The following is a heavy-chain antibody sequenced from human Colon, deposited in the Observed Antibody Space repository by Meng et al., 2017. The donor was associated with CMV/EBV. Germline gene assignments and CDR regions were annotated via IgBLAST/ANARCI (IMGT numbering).Heavy chain of an antibody. V-gene: IGHV1-18*01. CDR1: GYTFTNFG. Sequence: QVQLVSSGAEVKKPGASVKVSCKTSGYTFTNFGISWVRQAPGQGLEWMGWIYPQDGGTYFAQKFQDRVTLTRDTSITTAYMELSGLTSDDTAIYYCVRESWYFDFWGEGTLVTVSS. J-gene: IGHJ4*02. CDR2: IYPQDGGT. D-gene: IGHD6-13*01. CDR3: VRESWYFDF.